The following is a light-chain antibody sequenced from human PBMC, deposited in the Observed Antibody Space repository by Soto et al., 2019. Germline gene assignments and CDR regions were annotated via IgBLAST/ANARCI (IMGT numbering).Light chain of an antibody. CDR2: DAS. Sequence: EIVMTQSPATLSASPGEGATLSCKAGQNGDNNLAWYQKRPGQPPRLLIYDASTRATGISARFSGSGYGTEFTLTISSLQSEDFAVYLCQQCRHCPLTFGGGNKVEIK. CDR1: QNGDNN. V-gene: IGKV3-15*01. CDR3: QQCRHCPLT. J-gene: IGKJ4*01.